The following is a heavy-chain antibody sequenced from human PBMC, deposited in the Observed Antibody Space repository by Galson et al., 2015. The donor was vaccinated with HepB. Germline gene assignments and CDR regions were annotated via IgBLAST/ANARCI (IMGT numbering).Heavy chain of an antibody. CDR1: GYTFTSYG. D-gene: IGHD3-22*01. Sequence: SVKVSCKASGYTFTSYGISWVRQAPGQGLEWMGWISAYNGNTNYAQKLQGRVTMTTDTSTSTAYMELRSLRSDDTAVYYCARERVGTYDSSGYYPPYYYYGMDVWGQGTTVTVSS. CDR2: ISAYNGNT. V-gene: IGHV1-18*04. CDR3: ARERVGTYDSSGYYPPYYYYGMDV. J-gene: IGHJ6*02.